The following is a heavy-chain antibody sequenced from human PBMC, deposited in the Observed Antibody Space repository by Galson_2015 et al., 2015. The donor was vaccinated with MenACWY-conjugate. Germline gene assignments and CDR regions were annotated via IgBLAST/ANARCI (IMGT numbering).Heavy chain of an antibody. D-gene: IGHD3-22*01. V-gene: IGHV4-59*01. Sequence: SETLSLTCTVSGGSISSYYWSWIRQPPGKGLEWIGYIYYSGSTNYNPSLKSRVTISVDTSKNQFSLKLSSVTAADTAVYYCARGYYYDSSGPYWYFDLWGRGTLVTVSS. CDR1: GGSISSYY. J-gene: IGHJ2*01. CDR3: ARGYYYDSSGPYWYFDL. CDR2: IYYSGST.